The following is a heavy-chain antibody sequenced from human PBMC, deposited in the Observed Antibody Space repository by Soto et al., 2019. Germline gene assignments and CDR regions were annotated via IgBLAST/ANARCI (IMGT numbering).Heavy chain of an antibody. CDR1: GFTFSSYS. Sequence: PGGALRLSCAASGFTFSSYSMNWVRQAPGKGLEWVSYISSSSSTIYYADSVKGRFTISRDNAKNSLYLQMNTLRDEDTAVYYCARAAVYCGGDCYGPNWFDPWGQGTLVTVSS. D-gene: IGHD2-21*02. V-gene: IGHV3-48*02. CDR3: ARAAVYCGGDCYGPNWFDP. J-gene: IGHJ5*02. CDR2: ISSSSSTI.